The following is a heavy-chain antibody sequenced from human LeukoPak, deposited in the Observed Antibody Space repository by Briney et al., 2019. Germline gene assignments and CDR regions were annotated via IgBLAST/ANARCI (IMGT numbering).Heavy chain of an antibody. V-gene: IGHV4-34*01. CDR2: INKSGST. CDR3: ARNWPYSPPSGFNA. J-gene: IGHJ4*02. CDR1: GGSFNGYY. Sequence: SETLSLTCAVYGGSFNGYYWTWIRQPPGKGLEWIGEINKSGSTNYNPSLKSRVTMSIDTSRNQISLRLTSVTAADTAVYYCARNWPYSPPSGFNAGGQGPLFPVPS. D-gene: IGHD1-26*01.